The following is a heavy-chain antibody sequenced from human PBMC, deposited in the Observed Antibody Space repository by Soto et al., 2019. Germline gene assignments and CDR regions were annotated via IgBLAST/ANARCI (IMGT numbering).Heavy chain of an antibody. CDR1: GFTFSSYE. Sequence: PGGSLRLSCSASGFTFSSYEMNWVRQAPGKGLEWVSYISDSGRTIYYADSVKGRFTVSSDDAQNSVYLQMDSLRAEDTAVYSCARDLLRYDFWSGYSAYFYYGMDVWGPGTTVTVSS. CDR3: ARDLLRYDFWSGYSAYFYYGMDV. D-gene: IGHD3-3*01. J-gene: IGHJ6*02. CDR2: ISDSGRTI. V-gene: IGHV3-48*03.